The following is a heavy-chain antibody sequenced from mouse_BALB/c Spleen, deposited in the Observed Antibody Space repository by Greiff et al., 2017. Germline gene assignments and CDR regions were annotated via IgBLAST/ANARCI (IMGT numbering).Heavy chain of an antibody. CDR1: GFTFSSFG. D-gene: IGHD3-1*01. V-gene: IGHV5-17*02. Sequence: EVMLVESGGGLVQPGGSRKLSCAASGFTFSSFGMHWVRQAPEKGLEWVAYISSGSSTIYNADTVTGRSTISRDNPKNTLYLQMTSLRSEDTAMDYCARSGDVGAMDYWGQGTSVTVSS. CDR2: ISSGSSTI. J-gene: IGHJ4*01. CDR3: ARSGDVGAMDY.